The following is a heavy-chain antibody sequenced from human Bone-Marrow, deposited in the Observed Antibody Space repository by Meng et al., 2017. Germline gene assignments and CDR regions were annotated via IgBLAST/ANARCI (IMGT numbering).Heavy chain of an antibody. J-gene: IGHJ5*02. Sequence: QVPVEESGQGLVKPSETLSLTCTVSGGSISSYYWSWIRQPAGKGLEWIGRIYTSGSTNYNPSLKSRVTKSVDTSKNQFSLKLSSVTAADTAVYYCARAGGVAVAGIFLGFDPWGQGTLVTVSS. CDR3: ARAGGVAVAGIFLGFDP. CDR2: IYTSGST. CDR1: GGSISSYY. D-gene: IGHD6-19*01. V-gene: IGHV4-4*07.